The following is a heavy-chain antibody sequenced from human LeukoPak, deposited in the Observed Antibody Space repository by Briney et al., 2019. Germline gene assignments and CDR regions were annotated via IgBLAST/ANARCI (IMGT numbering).Heavy chain of an antibody. Sequence: ASVKVSFKASGYTFNSCYMHWVRQAPGQGLEWMGIINPSGGSTSYAQKFQGRVTMTRDTSTSTVYMELSSLRSEDTAVYYCARESYGEEDNWGQGTLVTVSS. CDR3: ARESYGEEDN. D-gene: IGHD4-17*01. J-gene: IGHJ4*02. CDR2: INPSGGST. V-gene: IGHV1-46*02. CDR1: GYTFNSCY.